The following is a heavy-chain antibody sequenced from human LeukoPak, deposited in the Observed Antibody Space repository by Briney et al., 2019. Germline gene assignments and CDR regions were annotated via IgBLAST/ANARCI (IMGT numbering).Heavy chain of an antibody. CDR3: ARYDFWSGALDY. D-gene: IGHD3-3*01. J-gene: IGHJ4*02. V-gene: IGHV1-2*06. Sequence: GASVKVSCKASGYTFTGYYMHWVRQAPGQGLEWMGRINPNSGGTNYAQKFQGRVTMTRDTSISTAYMELSRLRSDDTAVYYCARYDFWSGALDYWGQGTLVTVSS. CDR1: GYTFTGYY. CDR2: INPNSGGT.